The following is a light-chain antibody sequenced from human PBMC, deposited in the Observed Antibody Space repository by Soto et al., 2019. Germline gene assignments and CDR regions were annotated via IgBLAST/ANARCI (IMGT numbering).Light chain of an antibody. J-gene: IGLJ1*01. CDR3: SSYTSSRTRV. CDR1: SSDVGGYNY. CDR2: DVS. Sequence: QSVLTQPASVSGSPGQSFTISCTGTSSDVGGYNYVSWYQQHPGKAPKLMIYDVSNRPSGVSNRFSGSKSGNTASLTISGLQAEDEADYYCSSYTSSRTRVFGTGTKLTVL. V-gene: IGLV2-14*01.